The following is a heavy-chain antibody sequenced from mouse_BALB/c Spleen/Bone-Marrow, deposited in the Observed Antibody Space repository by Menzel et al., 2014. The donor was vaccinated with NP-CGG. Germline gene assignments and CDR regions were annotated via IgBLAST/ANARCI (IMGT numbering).Heavy chain of an antibody. CDR1: GYTFTEYT. V-gene: IGHV1-18*01. Sequence: EVQLQQSRPELVKPGASVKISCKTSGYTFTEYTMHWVKQSHGKSLEWIGGINSNNGGNSYNQKFKGKVTLTVDKSSSTAYMELRSLTFEDSAVYYCARSKGIRGAMDYWGQGTSVTVSS. CDR3: ARSKGIRGAMDY. J-gene: IGHJ4*01. CDR2: INSNNGGN.